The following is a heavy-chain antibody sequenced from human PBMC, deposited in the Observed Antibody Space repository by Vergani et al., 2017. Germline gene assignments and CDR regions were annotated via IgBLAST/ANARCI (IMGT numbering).Heavy chain of an antibody. J-gene: IGHJ4*02. Sequence: QVQLQESGPGLVKPSETLSLTCTVSGGSISSYYWRWIRQPPGKGLEWIGYIYYSGGTNYNPSLKSRVTISVDTSKNQFSLKLSSVTAADTAVYYCARGPTVGATPIPIDYWGQGTLVTVSS. CDR1: GGSISSYY. CDR3: ARGPTVGATPIPIDY. CDR2: IYYSGGT. D-gene: IGHD1-26*01. V-gene: IGHV4-59*01.